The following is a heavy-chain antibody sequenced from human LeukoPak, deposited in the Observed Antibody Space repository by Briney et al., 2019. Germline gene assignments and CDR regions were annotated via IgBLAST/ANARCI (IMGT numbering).Heavy chain of an antibody. Sequence: SETLSLTCTVSGGSISSYYWSWIRQPPGKGLGWIGYIYTSGSTNYNPSLKSRVTISVDTSKNQFSLKLSSVTAADTAVYYCARLTRRGTFKYYYYMDVWGKGTTVTVSS. CDR3: ARLTRRGTFKYYYYMDV. J-gene: IGHJ6*03. D-gene: IGHD2/OR15-2a*01. V-gene: IGHV4-4*09. CDR1: GGSISSYY. CDR2: IYTSGST.